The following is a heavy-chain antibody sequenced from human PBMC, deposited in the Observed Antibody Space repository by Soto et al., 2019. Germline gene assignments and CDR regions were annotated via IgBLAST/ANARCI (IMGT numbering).Heavy chain of an antibody. CDR3: ARPSRYYDSSGYRIAAFDI. V-gene: IGHV4-31*02. J-gene: IGHJ3*02. Sequence: PSETLSLTCTVSGGSISSGGYYWSWIRQHPGKGLEWIGYIYYSGSTYYNPSLKSRVTISVDTSKNQFSLKLSSVTAADTAVYYCARPSRYYDSSGYRIAAFDIWGQGTMVTVSS. CDR2: IYYSGST. CDR1: GGSISSGGYY. D-gene: IGHD3-22*01.